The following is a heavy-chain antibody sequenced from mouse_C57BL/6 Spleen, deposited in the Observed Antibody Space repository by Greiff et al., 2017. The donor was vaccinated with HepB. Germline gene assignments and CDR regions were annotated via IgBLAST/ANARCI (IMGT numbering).Heavy chain of an antibody. CDR2: IDPSDSYT. Sequence: VQLQQPGAELVMPGASVKLSCKASGYTFTSYWMHWVKQRPGQGLEWIGEIDPSDSYTNYNQKFKGRSTLTVDKSSSTAYMQLSSLTSEDSAVYYCARGTYGNYGAYWGQGTLVTVSA. J-gene: IGHJ3*01. D-gene: IGHD2-1*01. CDR3: ARGTYGNYGAY. CDR1: GYTFTSYW. V-gene: IGHV1-69*01.